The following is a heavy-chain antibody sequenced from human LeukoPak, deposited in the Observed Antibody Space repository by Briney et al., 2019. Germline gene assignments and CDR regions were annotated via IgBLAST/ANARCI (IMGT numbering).Heavy chain of an antibody. J-gene: IGHJ3*02. CDR1: GYSFTSYW. V-gene: IGHV5-51*01. CDR3: AIRFLNWGGIGEAFDI. Sequence: GESLKISCKGSGYSFTSYWIGWVRQMPGKGLEWMGIIYPGDSDTRYSPSFQGQVTISADKSISTAYLQWSSLKASDTAMYYCAIRFLNWGGIGEAFDIWGQGTMVTVSS. D-gene: IGHD7-27*01. CDR2: IYPGDSDT.